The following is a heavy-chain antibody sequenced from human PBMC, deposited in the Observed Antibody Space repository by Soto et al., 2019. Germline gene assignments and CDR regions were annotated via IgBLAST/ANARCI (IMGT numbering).Heavy chain of an antibody. CDR2: IYYSGST. Sequence: PSETMSLTCTGSGGSLSSSSYYWGWIRQPPGKGLEWIGSIYYSGSTYYNPSLKSRVTISVDTSKNQFSLKLSSVTAADTAVYYCARSIAAPVDYYNGMDVWGQGTTVTVSS. V-gene: IGHV4-39*01. CDR3: ARSIAAPVDYYNGMDV. CDR1: GGSLSSSSYY. D-gene: IGHD6-6*01. J-gene: IGHJ6*02.